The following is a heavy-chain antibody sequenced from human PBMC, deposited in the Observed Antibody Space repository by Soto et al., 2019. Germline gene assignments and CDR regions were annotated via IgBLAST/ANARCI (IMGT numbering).Heavy chain of an antibody. CDR3: VHSGWNYATHY. D-gene: IGHD1-7*01. V-gene: IGHV2-5*02. CDR2: IYWDDDK. J-gene: IGHJ4*02. Sequence: QITLKESGPPLVKPTQTLTLTCTFSGFSLSSSGVGVGWIRQPPGKALEWLALIYWDDDKSYSPSLKSRLTITKDTSKNQVVLRMTNMDPVDTATYYCVHSGWNYATHYWGQGTLVTVSS. CDR1: GFSLSSSGVG.